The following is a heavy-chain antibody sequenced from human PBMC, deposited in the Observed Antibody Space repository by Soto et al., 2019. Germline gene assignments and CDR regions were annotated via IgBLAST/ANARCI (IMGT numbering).Heavy chain of an antibody. Sequence: GIGSASSRVRVKISVVAGLLKTTGKGLEWLAAISDDGSNKYYGDSVKGRFTISRDNSKNTLYLQINSLRAEDTAVYYYAKDRECEQNNRWAQASWGKGTPVLVTS. CDR3: AKDRECEQNNRWAQAS. D-gene: IGHD3-10*01. J-gene: IGHJ1*01. CDR1: RVRVKISV. V-gene: IGHV3-30*18. CDR2: ISDDGSNK.